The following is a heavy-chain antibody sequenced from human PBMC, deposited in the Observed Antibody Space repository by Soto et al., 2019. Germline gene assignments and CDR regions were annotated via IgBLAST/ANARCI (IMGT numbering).Heavy chain of an antibody. V-gene: IGHV1-18*04. D-gene: IGHD3-3*01. CDR1: GYTFTCYY. CDR2: ISAYNGNT. Sequence: ASVKVSCKASGYTFTCYYMHWVRQAPGQGLEWMGWISAYNGNTNYAQKFQGRVTITADESTSTAYMELSSLRSEDTAVYYCARSDITIFGVVMVEYYYGMDVWGQGTTVTVSS. J-gene: IGHJ6*02. CDR3: ARSDITIFGVVMVEYYYGMDV.